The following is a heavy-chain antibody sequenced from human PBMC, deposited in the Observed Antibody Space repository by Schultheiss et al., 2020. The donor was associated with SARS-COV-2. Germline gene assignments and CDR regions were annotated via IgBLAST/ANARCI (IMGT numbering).Heavy chain of an antibody. CDR1: GFTFSSYA. D-gene: IGHD5-18*01. V-gene: IGHV3-23*01. CDR2: ISGSGTT. J-gene: IGHJ5*02. Sequence: GESLKISCTASGFTFSSYAMSRVRQAPGMGLEWVSTISGSGTTYYADSVKGRFTISRDNSKNTLFLQMNSLRAEDTAVYFCAKQRVTYPFYAGFFDPWGQGTLVTVSS. CDR3: AKQRVTYPFYAGFFDP.